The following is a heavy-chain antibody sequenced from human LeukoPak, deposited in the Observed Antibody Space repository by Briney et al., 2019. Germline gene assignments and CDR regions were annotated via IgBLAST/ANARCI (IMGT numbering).Heavy chain of an antibody. V-gene: IGHV3-74*01. D-gene: IGHD5-18*01. J-gene: IGHJ6*02. CDR2: INSDGSST. CDR1: GFTFSSYW. CDR3: ATPAPYSYGKKYFHGMDV. Sequence: PGGSLRLSCAASGFTFSSYWMHWVRQAPGKGLVWVSRINSDGSSTSYADSVKGRFTISRDNAKNTLYLQMNSLRAEDTAVYYCATPAPYSYGKKYFHGMDVWGQGTTVTVSS.